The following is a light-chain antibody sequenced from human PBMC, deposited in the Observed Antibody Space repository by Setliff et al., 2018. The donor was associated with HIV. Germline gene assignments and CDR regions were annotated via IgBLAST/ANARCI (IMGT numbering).Light chain of an antibody. CDR3: QTWATGIRV. J-gene: IGLJ3*02. V-gene: IGLV4-69*01. CDR1: SGHSAYA. CDR2: VNSDGSH. Sequence: QLVLAQSPSASASLGASVNLTCTLSSGHSAYAIAWHQQQPEKGPRYLMKVNSDGSHNKGDGIPDRFSGSSSGAERYLTISSLQSDDEADYYCQTWATGIRVFGGGTKGTVL.